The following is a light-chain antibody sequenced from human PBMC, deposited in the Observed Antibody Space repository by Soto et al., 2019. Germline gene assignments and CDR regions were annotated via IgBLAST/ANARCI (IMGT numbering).Light chain of an antibody. V-gene: IGKV2-28*01. CDR3: MQAIQAPRT. J-gene: IGKJ1*01. CDR2: LGS. CDR1: QSLLHSNGKLY. Sequence: DIVLNQSPLFLPVTPGEPASISCRSSQSLLHSNGKLYLVWYLQKPGQSALLLISLGSILASGVPDRFSGSGAGTDFTLKITRVEAEDFGVYYCMQAIQAPRTFGLGTKVEIK.